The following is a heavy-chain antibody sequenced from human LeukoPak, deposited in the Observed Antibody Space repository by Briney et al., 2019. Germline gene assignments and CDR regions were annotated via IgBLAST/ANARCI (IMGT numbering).Heavy chain of an antibody. CDR3: ATSPGELEYDY. J-gene: IGHJ4*02. CDR2: ITSSSRYI. CDR1: GFTFSSYS. D-gene: IGHD1-7*01. Sequence: GGSLRLSCAASGFTFSSYSMNWVRQAPGKGLEWVSSITSSSRYIYYADSVKGRFTISRDNAKNSLYLQMNSLRAEDTAIYYCATSPGELEYDYWGQGTLVTVSS. V-gene: IGHV3-21*01.